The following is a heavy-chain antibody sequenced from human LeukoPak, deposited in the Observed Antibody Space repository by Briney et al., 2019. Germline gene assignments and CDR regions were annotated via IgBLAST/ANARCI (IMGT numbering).Heavy chain of an antibody. D-gene: IGHD1-26*01. J-gene: IGHJ4*02. Sequence: GGSLRLSCAASGFTFSSYSMNWVRQAPGKGLEWVSSISSSSSYIYYADSVKGRFTISRDNAKNSLYLQMNSLRAEDTAVYYCARDNPGYSGSYYTPFPFDYWGQGTLVTVSS. V-gene: IGHV3-21*01. CDR2: ISSSSSYI. CDR3: ARDNPGYSGSYYTPFPFDY. CDR1: GFTFSSYS.